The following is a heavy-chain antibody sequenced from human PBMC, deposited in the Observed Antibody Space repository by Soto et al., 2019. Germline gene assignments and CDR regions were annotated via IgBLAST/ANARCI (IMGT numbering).Heavy chain of an antibody. CDR3: TRDGGGGDRSDY. V-gene: IGHV3-48*02. J-gene: IGHJ4*02. D-gene: IGHD2-21*02. CDR2: ISSNSRTK. Sequence: SLRLSCEASGFDFSYYNMNWIRQAPGRGLEWVSYISSNSRTKYYGDSVRGRFTISRDNAKNSLYLQMYSLRDEDTALYYCTRDGGGGDRSDYWGQGTLVTVSS. CDR1: GFDFSYYN.